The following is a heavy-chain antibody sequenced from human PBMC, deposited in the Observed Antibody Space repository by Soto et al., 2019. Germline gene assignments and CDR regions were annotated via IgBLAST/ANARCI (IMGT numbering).Heavy chain of an antibody. CDR3: ARDLVSGSDFWRAYNGGYFDY. CDR2: ISPYNGNT. D-gene: IGHD3-3*01. J-gene: IGHJ4*02. Sequence: QVQLVQSGAEVKRPGASVKVSCKASGYTFRNYGITWVRQAPGQGLEWMAWISPYNGNTNYAQDRQGRVTMTTDTSTSTAYMELRSLTSADTAMYYCARDLVSGSDFWRAYNGGYFDYWGQGTLVTVSS. CDR1: GYTFRNYG. V-gene: IGHV1-18*01.